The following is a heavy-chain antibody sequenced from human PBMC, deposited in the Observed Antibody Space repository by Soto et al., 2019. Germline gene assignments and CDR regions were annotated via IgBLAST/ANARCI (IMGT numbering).Heavy chain of an antibody. CDR3: ARDFEQVYDLWSGYSLTGDFEI. J-gene: IGHJ3*02. CDR2: INPNSGGT. CDR1: GYTFTGYY. D-gene: IGHD3-3*01. V-gene: IGHV1-2*02. Sequence: ASVKVSCKASGYTFTGYYMHWVRQAPGQGLEWMGWINPNSGGTNYAQKFQGRVTLTRDTSISTAYMELSRLRSDDTAVYYCARDFEQVYDLWSGYSLTGDFEIWGQGTMVTVS.